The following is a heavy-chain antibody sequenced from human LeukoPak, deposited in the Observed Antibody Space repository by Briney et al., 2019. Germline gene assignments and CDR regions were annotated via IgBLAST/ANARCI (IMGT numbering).Heavy chain of an antibody. D-gene: IGHD7-27*01. CDR3: ARGPWGWFDP. J-gene: IGHJ5*02. V-gene: IGHV4-59*01. CDR2: IYYDGTT. Sequence: PSETLSLTCTVSGGSMRAYYWSWMRQPPGKGLEWIGYIYYDGTTNYNPSLKSRVTISLDTSKNQFSLNLSSVTAADTAVYYCARGPWGWFDPWGQGTLVTVSS. CDR1: GGSMRAYY.